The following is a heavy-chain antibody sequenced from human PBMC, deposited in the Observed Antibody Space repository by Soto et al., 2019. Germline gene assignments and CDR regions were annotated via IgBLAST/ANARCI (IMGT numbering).Heavy chain of an antibody. V-gene: IGHV4-59*01. J-gene: IGHJ6*03. Sequence: SETLSLTCTVSGGSISSYYWSWIRQPPGKGLEWIGYIYYSGSTNYNPSLKSRVTISVDTSKNQFSLKLSSVTAADTAVYYCVTLPTISDYYYMDVWGKGTTVTAP. D-gene: IGHD5-12*01. CDR2: IYYSGST. CDR1: GGSISSYY. CDR3: VTLPTISDYYYMDV.